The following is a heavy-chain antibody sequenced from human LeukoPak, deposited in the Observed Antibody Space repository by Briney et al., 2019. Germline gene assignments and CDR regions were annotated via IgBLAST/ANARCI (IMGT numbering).Heavy chain of an antibody. V-gene: IGHV4-30-2*01. Sequence: PSETLSLACAVSGGSISSGGYSWSWIRQPPGKGLEWIGYTYHSGSTYYNPSLKSRVTISVDTSKNQFSLKLSSVTAADTAVYYCARGLHCSGGSCFPVLWGQGTMVTVSS. D-gene: IGHD2-15*01. CDR1: GGSISSGGYS. CDR3: ARGLHCSGGSCFPVL. J-gene: IGHJ3*01. CDR2: TYHSGST.